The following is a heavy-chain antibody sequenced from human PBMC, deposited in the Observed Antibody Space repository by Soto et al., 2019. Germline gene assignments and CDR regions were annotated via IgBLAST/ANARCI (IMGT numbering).Heavy chain of an antibody. J-gene: IGHJ4*02. CDR2: INHSGST. CDR1: GGSFSGYL. V-gene: IGHV4-34*01. Sequence: SEPLSLTCAVSGGSFSGYLWSWIRQPPGKGQEWIGEINHSGSTNYNPSLKSRVTISVDTSKNQFSLKLSSVTAADTAVYYCARGAVVPDAYYYSDYWGQGTLVTVSS. CDR3: ARGAVVPDAYYYSDY. D-gene: IGHD2-2*01.